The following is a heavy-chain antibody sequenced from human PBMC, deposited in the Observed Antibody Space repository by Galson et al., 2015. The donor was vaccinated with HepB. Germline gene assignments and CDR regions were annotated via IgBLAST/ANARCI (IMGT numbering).Heavy chain of an antibody. CDR2: INAGNGNT. V-gene: IGHV1-3*01. D-gene: IGHD3-22*01. Sequence: SVKVSCKASGYTFTSYAMHWVRQAPGQRLEWMGWINAGNGNTKYSQKFQGRVTITRDTSASTAYMELSSLRSEDTAVYYCARDHYYDSSGYYYDAFDIWGQGTMVTVSS. CDR3: ARDHYYDSSGYYYDAFDI. J-gene: IGHJ3*02. CDR1: GYTFTSYA.